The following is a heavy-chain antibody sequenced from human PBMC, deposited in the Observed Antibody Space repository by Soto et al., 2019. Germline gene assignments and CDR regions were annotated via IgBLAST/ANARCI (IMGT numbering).Heavy chain of an antibody. J-gene: IGHJ5*02. CDR1: GGSFSGYY. V-gene: IGHV4-34*01. CDR2: INHSGST. D-gene: IGHD4-17*01. CDR3: ARSDYGDYDWFDP. Sequence: SETLSLTCAVYGGSFSGYYWSWIRQPPGKGLEWIGEINHSGSTNYNPSLKSRVTISVDTSKNQFSLKLSSVTAADTAAYYCARSDYGDYDWFDPWGQGTLVTVS.